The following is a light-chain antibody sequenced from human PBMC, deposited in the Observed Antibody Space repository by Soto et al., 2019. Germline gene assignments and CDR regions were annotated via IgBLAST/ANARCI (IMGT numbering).Light chain of an antibody. J-gene: IGLJ1*01. CDR1: SSDVGGYNY. V-gene: IGLV2-14*01. CDR3: SSYTSSSTYV. Sequence: QSVLTQPASVSGSPGQSITISCTGTSSDVGGYNYVSWYQQHPGKAPKRMISDVSNRPSGVSNRFSGSKSGNTASLTISGLQAEDEADYSCSSYTSSSTYVFGTGTKLTVL. CDR2: DVS.